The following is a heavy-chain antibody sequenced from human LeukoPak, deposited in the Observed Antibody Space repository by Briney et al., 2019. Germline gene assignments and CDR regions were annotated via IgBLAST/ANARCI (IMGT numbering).Heavy chain of an antibody. CDR1: GASISSGDYY. CDR2: IYYSGST. Sequence: SQTLSLTCTVSGASISSGDYYWSWIRQPPGKGLEWIGYIYYSGSTYYNPSLNSRVAISVDTSKNQFSLKLSSVTAADTAVYCCARRSNNAFDIWGQGTMVTVSS. V-gene: IGHV4-30-4*01. J-gene: IGHJ3*02. CDR3: ARRSNNAFDI.